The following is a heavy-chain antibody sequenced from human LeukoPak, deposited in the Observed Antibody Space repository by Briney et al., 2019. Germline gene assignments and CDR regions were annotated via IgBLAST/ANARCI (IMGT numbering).Heavy chain of an antibody. V-gene: IGHV1-69*06. CDR3: ARDPGDDYGDYGGDY. D-gene: IGHD4-17*01. CDR1: GGTFSSYA. J-gene: IGHJ4*02. CDR2: IIPIFGTA. Sequence: SVKVSCKASGGTFSSYAISWVRQAPGQGLEWMGGIIPIFGTANYAQKFQGRVTITADKSTSTAYMELSSLRSEDTAGYYCARDPGDDYGDYGGDYWGQGTLVTVSS.